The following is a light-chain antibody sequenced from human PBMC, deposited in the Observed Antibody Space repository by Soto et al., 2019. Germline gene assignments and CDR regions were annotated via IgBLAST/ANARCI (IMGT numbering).Light chain of an antibody. V-gene: IGLV2-14*03. Sequence: QSVLTQPASVSGSPGQSITISCTGTSSDVGGFNYVSWYQQHPSKAPKLMIYDVNNRPSGVSYRFSGSKSGNTASLTISGLQAEDEADYYCNSYTSSSTYVFGTGTKVTVL. CDR3: NSYTSSSTYV. CDR1: SSDVGGFNY. CDR2: DVN. J-gene: IGLJ1*01.